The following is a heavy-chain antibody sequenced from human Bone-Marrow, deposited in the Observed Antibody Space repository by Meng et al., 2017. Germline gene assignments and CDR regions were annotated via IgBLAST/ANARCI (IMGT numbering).Heavy chain of an antibody. V-gene: IGHV1-69*06. CDR3: ARGSYYGSGENDY. CDR1: GGTFSSYA. J-gene: IGHJ4*02. D-gene: IGHD3-10*01. Sequence: SVEVSCKASGGTFSSYAISWVRQAPGQGLEWMGGIIPIFGTANYAQKFQGRVTITADKSTSTAYMELSSLRSEDTAVYYCARGSYYGSGENDYWGQGTLVTVSS. CDR2: IIPIFGTA.